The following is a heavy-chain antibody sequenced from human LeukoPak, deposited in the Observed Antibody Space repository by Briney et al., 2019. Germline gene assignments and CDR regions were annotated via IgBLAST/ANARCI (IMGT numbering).Heavy chain of an antibody. CDR2: ISSSSSYI. Sequence: GGSLRLSCAASGFTFSSYSMNWVRQAPGKGLEWVSSISSSSSYIYYADSVKGRFTIFRDNAKNSLYLQMNSLRAEDTAVYYCARARPTPGAFDIWGQGTMVTVSS. J-gene: IGHJ3*02. CDR3: ARARPTPGAFDI. V-gene: IGHV3-21*01. CDR1: GFTFSSYS. D-gene: IGHD2-15*01.